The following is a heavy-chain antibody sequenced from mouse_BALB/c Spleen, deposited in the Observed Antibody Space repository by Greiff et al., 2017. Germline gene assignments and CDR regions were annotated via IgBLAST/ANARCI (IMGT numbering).Heavy chain of an antibody. CDR1: GFSLTGYG. CDR2: IWGDGST. V-gene: IGHV2-6-7*01. CDR3: ARDRKYGNYAYAMDY. D-gene: IGHD2-10*02. J-gene: IGHJ4*01. Sequence: QVQLKQSGPGLVAPSQSLSITCTVSGFSLTGYGVNWVRQPPGKGLEWLGMIWGDGSTDYNSALKSRLSISKDNSKSQVFLKMNSLQTDDTARYYRARDRKYGNYAYAMDYWGQGTSVTVSS.